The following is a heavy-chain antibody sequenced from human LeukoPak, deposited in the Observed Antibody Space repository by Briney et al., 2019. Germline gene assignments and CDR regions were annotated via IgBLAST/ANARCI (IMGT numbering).Heavy chain of an antibody. J-gene: IGHJ4*02. D-gene: IGHD3-22*01. CDR1: GFTFSSYA. CDR2: ISGSGGST. Sequence: GRSLRLSCAASGFTFSSYAMSWVRQAPGKGLEWVSAISGSGGSTYYADSVKGRFTISRDNSKNTLYLQMSSLRVEDTAVYYCAKLEGTAITMTDYWGQGTLVTVSS. V-gene: IGHV3-23*01. CDR3: AKLEGTAITMTDY.